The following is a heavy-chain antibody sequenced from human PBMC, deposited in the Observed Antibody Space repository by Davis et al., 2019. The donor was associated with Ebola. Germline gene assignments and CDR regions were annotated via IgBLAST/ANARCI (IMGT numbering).Heavy chain of an antibody. V-gene: IGHV5-51*01. Sequence: GESLKISCKASGYSFTSYWIVWVRQMPGQGLECMGIIFPGDSDTRYSPSFQGQVTISADKSITTAYLQWNSLKASDTAIYYCARGTNAYNPGGYFDSWGQGTLVTVSS. J-gene: IGHJ4*02. CDR2: IFPGDSDT. CDR3: ARGTNAYNPGGYFDS. D-gene: IGHD5-24*01. CDR1: GYSFTSYW.